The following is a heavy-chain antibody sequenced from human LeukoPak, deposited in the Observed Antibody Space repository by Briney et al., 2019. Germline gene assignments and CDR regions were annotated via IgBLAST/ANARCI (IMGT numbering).Heavy chain of an antibody. J-gene: IGHJ4*02. V-gene: IGHV3-21*01. CDR2: ISSSSSYI. CDR3: ARDRASGWDSFDY. D-gene: IGHD6-19*01. Sequence: PGGSLRLSCAASGFTFSSYSMNWVRQAPGKGLEWVSSISSSSSYIYYADSVKGQFTISRDNAKNSLYLQMNSLRAEDTAVYYCARDRASGWDSFDYWGQGTLVTVSS. CDR1: GFTFSSYS.